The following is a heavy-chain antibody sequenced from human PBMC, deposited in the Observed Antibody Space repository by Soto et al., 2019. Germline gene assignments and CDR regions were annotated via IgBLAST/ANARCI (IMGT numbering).Heavy chain of an antibody. CDR2: IYYSGTT. V-gene: IGHV4-39*07. Sequence: SETLSLTCTVSGGSISSSSYYWGWIRQPPGKGLEWIGTIYYSGTTYYNPSLKSRVTISVDTSKNQFSLKLSSVTAADTAVYFCARSGYCGGDNCYPDGYTEYWGQGTLVTVSS. CDR3: ARSGYCGGDNCYPDGYTEY. CDR1: GGSISSSSYY. J-gene: IGHJ4*02. D-gene: IGHD2-15*01.